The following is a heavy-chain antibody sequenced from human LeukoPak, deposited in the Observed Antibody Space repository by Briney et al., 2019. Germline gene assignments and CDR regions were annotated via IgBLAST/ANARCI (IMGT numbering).Heavy chain of an antibody. CDR2: TSSSDAGT. J-gene: IGHJ5*02. CDR3: AARPYCTTATCPKTNWFDP. Sequence: GGSLRLSCAASRFPLSSYAMSWVRQAPGKGLEWVSATSSSDAGTYYADSVKGRFTISRDNSKNTLYLQMSSLRADDTAVYYCAARPYCTTATCPKTNWFDPWGQGTLVTVSS. V-gene: IGHV3-23*01. D-gene: IGHD2-8*01. CDR1: RFPLSSYA.